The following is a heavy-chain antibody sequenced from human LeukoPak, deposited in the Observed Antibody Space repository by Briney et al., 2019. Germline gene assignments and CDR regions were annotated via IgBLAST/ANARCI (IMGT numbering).Heavy chain of an antibody. J-gene: IGHJ4*02. V-gene: IGHV3-49*04. D-gene: IGHD3-10*01. Sequence: GGSLRLSCAASGFTFRNNYMSWVRQAPGKGLEWVGFIRSKAYGGTTEYAASVKGRFTISRDDSKSIAYLQMNSLKTEDTAVYYCTRDRVLLWFGESYFDYWGQGTLVTVSS. CDR3: TRDRVLLWFGESYFDY. CDR2: IRSKAYGGTT. CDR1: GFTFRNNY.